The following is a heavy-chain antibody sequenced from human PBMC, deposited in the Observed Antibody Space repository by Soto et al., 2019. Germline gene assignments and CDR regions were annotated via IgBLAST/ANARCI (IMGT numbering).Heavy chain of an antibody. CDR3: ARDRYGSGSSYYYGMDV. CDR1: RGSIDNYY. J-gene: IGHJ6*02. Sequence: SETLSLTCSVSRGSIDNYYWSWIRQAPGKGLEWMGNIYHSGYTDYSPSLESRLTISVDKSQNQISLKLSSVTAADTAVYYCARDRYGSGSSYYYGMDVWGQGTTVTVSS. CDR2: IYHSGYT. D-gene: IGHD3-10*01. V-gene: IGHV4-59*12.